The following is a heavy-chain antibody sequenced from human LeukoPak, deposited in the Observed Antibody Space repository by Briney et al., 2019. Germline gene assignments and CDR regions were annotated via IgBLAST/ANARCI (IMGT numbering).Heavy chain of an antibody. J-gene: IGHJ4*02. V-gene: IGHV3-30-3*02. D-gene: IGHD2-15*01. Sequence: GGSLRLSCAASGFTFSSYTMHWVRQAPGKGLEWVAVISSDGTNKYYADSVQGRFTMSRDNSKNTVYLQMNSLKAEDTAVYYCASSLGYCSGGYCYGLRWDLDYWGQGTLVTVSS. CDR2: ISSDGTNK. CDR3: ASSLGYCSGGYCYGLRWDLDY. CDR1: GFTFSSYT.